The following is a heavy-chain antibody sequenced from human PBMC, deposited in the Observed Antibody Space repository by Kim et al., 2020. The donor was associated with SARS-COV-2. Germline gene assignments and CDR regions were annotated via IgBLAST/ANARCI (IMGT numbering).Heavy chain of an antibody. J-gene: IGHJ6*02. D-gene: IGHD1-26*01. CDR2: ISSSSSYI. CDR1: GFTFSSYS. CDR3: ARGSGSYPQLSPMDV. Sequence: GGSLRLSCAASGFTFSSYSMNWVRQAPGKGLEWVSSISSSSSYIYYADSVKGRFTISRDNAKNSLYLQMNSLRAEDTSVYYCARGSGSYPQLSPMDVWGQGTTVTVSS. V-gene: IGHV3-21*04.